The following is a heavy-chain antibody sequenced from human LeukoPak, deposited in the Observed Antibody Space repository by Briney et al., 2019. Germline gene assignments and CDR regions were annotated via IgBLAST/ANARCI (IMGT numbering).Heavy chain of an antibody. CDR2: VFYSGRT. V-gene: IGHV4-39*01. Sequence: SETLSLTCTVSGGFIRDSGYYWGWIRQPPGKGLGWIGTVFYSGRTYYNSSLQSRVTISVDTSKNQFSLRLSSVTPADTAIYYCARLSNDYGDYEGHYWGQGTLVTVSP. J-gene: IGHJ4*02. D-gene: IGHD4-17*01. CDR3: ARLSNDYGDYEGHY. CDR1: GGFIRDSGYY.